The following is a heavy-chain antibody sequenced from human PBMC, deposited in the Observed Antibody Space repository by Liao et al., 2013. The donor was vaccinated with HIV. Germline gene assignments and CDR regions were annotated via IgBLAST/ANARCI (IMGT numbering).Heavy chain of an antibody. D-gene: IGHD3-16*01. V-gene: IGHV4-30-4*08. CDR2: IYYSGST. CDR3: ARVYYDYVWGSYYFDY. CDR1: GGSISSGDNY. Sequence: QVQLRESGPGLVKPSQILSLNCTVFGGSISSGDNYWSWIRQAPGKGLEWIGYIYYSGSTYYNPSLKGRVTISVDTSKNQFSLKLSSVTAADTAVYYCARVYYDYVWGSYYFDYWGRGNPGHRLL. J-gene: IGHJ4*02.